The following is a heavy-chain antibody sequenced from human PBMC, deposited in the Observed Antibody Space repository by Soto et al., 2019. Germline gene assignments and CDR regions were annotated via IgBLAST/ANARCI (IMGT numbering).Heavy chain of an antibody. CDR1: GGSVSSSSFY. D-gene: IGHD3-10*01. J-gene: IGHJ6*02. V-gene: IGHV4-61*01. CDR2: IYYSGST. CDR3: ARDLYYGSGPLIPDPCYYYGMDV. Sequence: SETLSLTCTVSGGSVSSSSFYWSWIRQPPGKGLEWIGYIYYSGSTNYNPSLKSRVTISVDTSKNQFSLKLSSVTAADTAVYYCARDLYYGSGPLIPDPCYYYGMDVWGQGTTVTVSS.